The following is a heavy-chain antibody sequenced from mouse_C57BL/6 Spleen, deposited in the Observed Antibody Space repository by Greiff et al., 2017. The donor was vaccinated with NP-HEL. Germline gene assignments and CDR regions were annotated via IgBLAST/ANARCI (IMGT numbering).Heavy chain of an antibody. CDR2: IDPSDSYT. Sequence: QVQLQQSGAELVRPGTSVKLSCKASGYTFTSYWMHWVKQRPGQGLEWIGVIDPSDSYTNYNQKFKGKATLTVDTSSSTAYMQLSSLKSEDSAVYYCARLGDYDVLWFAYWGQGTLVTVSA. J-gene: IGHJ3*01. CDR3: ARLGDYDVLWFAY. D-gene: IGHD2-4*01. CDR1: GYTFTSYW. V-gene: IGHV1-59*01.